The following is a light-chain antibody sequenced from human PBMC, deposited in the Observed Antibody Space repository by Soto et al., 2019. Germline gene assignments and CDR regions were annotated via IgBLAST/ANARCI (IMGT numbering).Light chain of an antibody. CDR3: QQYGTSPHT. CDR1: QSVNSNY. Sequence: EIVLTQSPGTLSLSPGERATLSCRASQSVNSNYLAWYQQKPGQVPRPRIYAASIRAAGVPARLSGSGSGTDFTLTISRLEPEDYAVYYCQQYGTSPHTFGQGTKLEIK. V-gene: IGKV3-20*01. J-gene: IGKJ2*01. CDR2: AAS.